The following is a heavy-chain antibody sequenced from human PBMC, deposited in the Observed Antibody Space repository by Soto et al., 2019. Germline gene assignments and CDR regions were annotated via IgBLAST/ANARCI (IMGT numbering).Heavy chain of an antibody. CDR3: AKGVGYSYGAFLH. CDR2: ISWNSGSI. J-gene: IGHJ1*01. Sequence: DVQLVESGGGLVQPGRSLRLSCAASGFTFDDYAMHWVRQAPGKGLEWVSGISWNSGSIGYADSVKGRFTISRDNAKNSLYLQMNSLRAEDTALYYCAKGVGYSYGAFLHWGQGTLVTVSS. CDR1: GFTFDDYA. V-gene: IGHV3-9*01. D-gene: IGHD5-18*01.